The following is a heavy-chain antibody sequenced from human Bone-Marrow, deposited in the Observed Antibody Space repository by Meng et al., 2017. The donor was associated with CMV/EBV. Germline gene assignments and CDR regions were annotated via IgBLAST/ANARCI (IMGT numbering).Heavy chain of an antibody. CDR2: IIPILGIA. J-gene: IGHJ5*02. V-gene: IGHV1-69*02. CDR3: ARPASIAAPPPP. CDR1: GGTFSSYT. D-gene: IGHD6-13*01. Sequence: SVKVSCKASGGTFSSYTISWVRQAPGQGLEWMGRIIPILGIANYAQKFQGRVTITADKSTSTAYMELSSLRSEDTAVYYCARPASIAAPPPPWGQGTLVTVSS.